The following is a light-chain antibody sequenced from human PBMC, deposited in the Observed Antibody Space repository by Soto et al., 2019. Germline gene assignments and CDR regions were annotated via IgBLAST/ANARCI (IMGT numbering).Light chain of an antibody. Sequence: QSALTQPASVSGSPGQSITISCTGTSSDVGGYNYVSWYQQHPGKAPKLMNYEVSNRPSGVSNRFSGSKSGNTASLTISGLQAEDEADYYCRSYTSSSTPYVFGAGTKVTVL. CDR3: RSYTSSSTPYV. CDR1: SSDVGGYNY. V-gene: IGLV2-14*01. CDR2: EVS. J-gene: IGLJ1*01.